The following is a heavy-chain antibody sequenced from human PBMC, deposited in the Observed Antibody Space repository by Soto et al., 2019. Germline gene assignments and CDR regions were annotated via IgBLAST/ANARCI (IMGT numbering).Heavy chain of an antibody. CDR1: GYRFTSYW. J-gene: IGHJ5*02. CDR3: ARIEYSSSSSWFDP. V-gene: IGHV5-10-1*01. CDR2: IDPSDSYT. D-gene: IGHD6-6*01. Sequence: GVSLKISCQGSGYRFTSYWISWVRQMPGKGLEWMGRIDPSDSYTSYSPSFQGHVTISADKSISTAYLQWSSLKASDTAMYYCARIEYSSSSSWFDPWGQRTLVTVSS.